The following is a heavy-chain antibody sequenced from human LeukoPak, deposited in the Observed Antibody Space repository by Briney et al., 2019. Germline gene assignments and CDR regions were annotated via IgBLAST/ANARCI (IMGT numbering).Heavy chain of an antibody. Sequence: SETLSLTCSVSGGSLSAYYWSWMRQPAGKGLEWIGRVYRTQNTNYNPSLQSRVTMTVDTSKNQISLRLRSVTAADTAVYFCARDDYEYSVHYGMDVWGQGTAVTVSS. J-gene: IGHJ6*02. D-gene: IGHD2/OR15-2a*01. CDR2: VYRTQNT. CDR1: GGSLSAYY. V-gene: IGHV4-4*07. CDR3: ARDDYEYSVHYGMDV.